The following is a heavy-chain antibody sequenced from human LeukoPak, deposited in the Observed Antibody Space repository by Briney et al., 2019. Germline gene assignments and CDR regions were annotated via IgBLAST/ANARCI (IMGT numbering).Heavy chain of an antibody. CDR2: ISAYNGNT. V-gene: IGHV1-18*01. CDR1: GYTFTSYG. J-gene: IGHJ4*02. D-gene: IGHD1-26*01. Sequence: ASVKLSCKASGYTFTSYGISWVRQAPGQGLEWMGWISAYNGNTNYAQNLQGRVTMTTDTSTTTAYMELRSLRSDDTAVYYCARVIRGSHDYWGQGTLVTVSS. CDR3: ARVIRGSHDY.